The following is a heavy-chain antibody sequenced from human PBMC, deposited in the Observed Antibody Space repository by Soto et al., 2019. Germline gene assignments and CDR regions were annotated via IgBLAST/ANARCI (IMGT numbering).Heavy chain of an antibody. CDR1: GGSISSYY. Sequence: QVQLQESGPGLVKPSETLSLTCTVSGGSISSYYWSWIRQPPGKGLEWIGYIYYSGSTNYNPSLKSRVTISVDTSKNQFSLKLSSVTAADTAVYYCARGNDFWSGNRAFDIWGQGTMVTVSS. CDR3: ARGNDFWSGNRAFDI. J-gene: IGHJ3*02. D-gene: IGHD3-3*01. CDR2: IYYSGST. V-gene: IGHV4-59*01.